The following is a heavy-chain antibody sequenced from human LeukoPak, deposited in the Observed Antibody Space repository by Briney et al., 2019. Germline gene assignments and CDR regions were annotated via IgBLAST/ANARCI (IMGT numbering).Heavy chain of an antibody. CDR2: ISYDGSDK. D-gene: IGHD6-13*01. CDR3: ARADIAAAVDI. J-gene: IGHJ3*02. V-gene: IGHV3-30-3*01. CDR1: GFTFSSYA. Sequence: GGSLRLSCAASGFTFSSYAMHWVRQAPGKGLEWVAVISYDGSDKYYADSVKGRFTISRDNSKNTLYLQMNSLRAEDTAVYYCARADIAAAVDIWGQGTMVTVSS.